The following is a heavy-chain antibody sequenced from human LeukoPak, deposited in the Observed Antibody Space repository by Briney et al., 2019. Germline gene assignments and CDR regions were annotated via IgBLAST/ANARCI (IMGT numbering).Heavy chain of an antibody. D-gene: IGHD3-9*01. V-gene: IGHV3-30*04. CDR2: FSYDGGNK. Sequence: GGSLRLSCAASGFTFSTYAMHWVRQAPGKGLEWVAVFSYDGGNKYYADSVKGRFTISRDNSKNTLYLQMNSLRPEDTAIYYCARDREDLLTGLDYWGQGTLVTASS. J-gene: IGHJ4*02. CDR3: ARDREDLLTGLDY. CDR1: GFTFSTYA.